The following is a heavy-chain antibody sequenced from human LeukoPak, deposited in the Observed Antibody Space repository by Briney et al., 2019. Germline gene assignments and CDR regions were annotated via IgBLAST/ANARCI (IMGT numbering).Heavy chain of an antibody. Sequence: SETLSLTCTVSGGSISSYYWSWIRQPPGKGLEWIGYIYYSGSTNYNPSLKSRVTISVDTSKNQFSLKLSSVTAADTAVYYCARDNLSPVTGYYYGMDVWGRGTTVTVSS. D-gene: IGHD4-17*01. CDR1: GGSISSYY. CDR3: ARDNLSPVTGYYYGMDV. J-gene: IGHJ6*02. CDR2: IYYSGST. V-gene: IGHV4-59*01.